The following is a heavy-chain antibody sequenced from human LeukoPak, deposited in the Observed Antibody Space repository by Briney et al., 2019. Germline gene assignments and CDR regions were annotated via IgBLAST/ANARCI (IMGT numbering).Heavy chain of an antibody. CDR2: MNPNSGNT. CDR3: ARAPYGSGSYYNAPDY. J-gene: IGHJ4*02. Sequence: ASVKVSCKASGYTFTSYDINWVRQATGQGLEWMGWMNPNSGNTGYAQKLQGRVTMTTDTSTSTAYMELRSLRSDDTAVYYCARAPYGSGSYYNAPDYWGQGTLVTVSS. D-gene: IGHD3-10*01. V-gene: IGHV1-8*02. CDR1: GYTFTSYD.